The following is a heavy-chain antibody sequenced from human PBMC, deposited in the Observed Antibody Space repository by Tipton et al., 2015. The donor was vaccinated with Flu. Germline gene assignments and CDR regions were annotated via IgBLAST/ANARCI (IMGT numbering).Heavy chain of an antibody. J-gene: IGHJ6*02. CDR3: ARTHDYGAGGMDV. CDR1: GFTFSSYA. V-gene: IGHV3-30-3*01. Sequence: VQLVQSGGGVVQPGRSLRLSCAASGFTFSSYAMHWVRQAPGKGLEWVAVISYDGSNKYYADSVKGRFTISRDNSKNTLYLQMNSLRAEDTAVYYCARTHDYGAGGMDVWGQGTTVTVSS. D-gene: IGHD4-17*01. CDR2: ISYDGSNK.